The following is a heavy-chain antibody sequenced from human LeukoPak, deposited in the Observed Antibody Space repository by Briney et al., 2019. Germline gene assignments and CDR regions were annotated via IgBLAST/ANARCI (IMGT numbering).Heavy chain of an antibody. V-gene: IGHV4-31*03. J-gene: IGHJ4*02. D-gene: IGHD5-24*01. Sequence: PSETLSPTCTVSGGSISSGGYYWSWLRQHPGTGLEWIGYIYYSGSTYYNPSLKSRVTISVDTSKNQFSLKLSSVTAADTAVYYCARVGRDGYNKNPVLDYWGQGTLVTVSS. CDR3: ARVGRDGYNKNPVLDY. CDR2: IYYSGST. CDR1: GGSISSGGYY.